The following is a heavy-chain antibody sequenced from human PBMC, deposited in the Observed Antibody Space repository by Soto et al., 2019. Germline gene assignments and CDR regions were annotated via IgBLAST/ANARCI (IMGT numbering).Heavy chain of an antibody. V-gene: IGHV4-39*01. D-gene: IGHD3-3*01. CDR2: IYYSGST. CDR3: ARHWRTGYSTVFGVVMGWFDP. J-gene: IGHJ5*02. Sequence: PSETLSLTCTATGDSITRTDYYWGWIRQPPGKGLEWVASIYYSGSTYHNPSLKSRVTISVDTSKNQFSLKVTSVTAADTAVYYCARHWRTGYSTVFGVVMGWFDPWGQGTLVTVSS. CDR1: GDSITRTDYY.